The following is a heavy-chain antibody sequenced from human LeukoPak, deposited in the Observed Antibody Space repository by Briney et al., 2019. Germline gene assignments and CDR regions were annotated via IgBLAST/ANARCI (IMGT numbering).Heavy chain of an antibody. Sequence: GGSLRLSCAASGFSFSSSWMHWVRQAPGKGLMWVSRINDDATSTSYADSVKGRFTISRDNSKNTLYLQMNSLRAEDTAVYYCARVAVAHDAFDIWGQGTMVTVSS. V-gene: IGHV3-74*01. D-gene: IGHD6-19*01. CDR2: INDDATST. J-gene: IGHJ3*02. CDR1: GFSFSSSW. CDR3: ARVAVAHDAFDI.